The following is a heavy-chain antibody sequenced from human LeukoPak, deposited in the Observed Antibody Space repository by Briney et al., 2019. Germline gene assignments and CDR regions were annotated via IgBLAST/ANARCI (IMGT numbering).Heavy chain of an antibody. V-gene: IGHV4-34*01. D-gene: IGHD2-2*01. J-gene: IGHJ6*02. CDR3: ARSGYCSSTSCYARYYYYGMDV. CDR2: INHSGST. Sequence: RSETLSLTCAVYGGSFSGYYWSWIRQPPGKGLEWIGEINHSGSTNYNPSLKSRVTISVDTSKNQFSLKLSSVTAADTAVYYCARSGYCSSTSCYARYYYYGMDVWGQGTTVTVSS. CDR1: GGSFSGYY.